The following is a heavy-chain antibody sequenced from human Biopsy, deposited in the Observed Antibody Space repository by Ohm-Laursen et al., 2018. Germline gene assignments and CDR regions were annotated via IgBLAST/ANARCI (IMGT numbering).Heavy chain of an antibody. CDR3: ARMEQPHDY. D-gene: IGHD6-13*01. J-gene: IGHJ4*02. CDR2: INPNSGDT. Sequence: VKVSCKASGYPFSNYYLFWVRQAPGQGLEWMGRINPNSGDTVFARNFQGRVTMTRDTAISTVYMALRNLRPDDTAVYFCARMEQPHDYWGQGTLVTVSS. CDR1: GYPFSNYY. V-gene: IGHV1-2*06.